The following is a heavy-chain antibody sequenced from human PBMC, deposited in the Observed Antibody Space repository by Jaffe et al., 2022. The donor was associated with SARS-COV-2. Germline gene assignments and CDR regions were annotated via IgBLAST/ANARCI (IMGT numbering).Heavy chain of an antibody. Sequence: QVQLVQSGAEVKKPGSSVKVSCKAFGGTFSDYAVSWVRQAPGQGLEWVGGIMPFFRSSHYAQRFQGRVTISADESANTVYMELSGLRSEDTAVYFCARGIRLDYYYYTVDVWGKGTTVTVSS. CDR2: IMPFFRSS. CDR1: GGTFSDYA. CDR3: ARGIRLDYYYYTVDV. D-gene: IGHD2-21*01. J-gene: IGHJ6*04. V-gene: IGHV1-69*01.